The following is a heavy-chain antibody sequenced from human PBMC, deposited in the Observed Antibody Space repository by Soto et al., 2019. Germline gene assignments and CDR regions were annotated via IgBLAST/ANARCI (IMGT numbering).Heavy chain of an antibody. J-gene: IGHJ6*02. CDR2: IIPILGIA. D-gene: IGHD1-1*01. CDR1: GGTFSSYA. V-gene: IGHV1-69*04. CDR3: ARDRGTTGGVYYYGMDV. Sequence: ASVKVSCKASGGTFSSYAISWVRQAPGQGLEWMGRIIPILGIANYAQKFQGRVTITADKSTSTAYMELSSLRSEDTAVYYCARDRGTTGGVYYYGMDVWGQGTTVTVSS.